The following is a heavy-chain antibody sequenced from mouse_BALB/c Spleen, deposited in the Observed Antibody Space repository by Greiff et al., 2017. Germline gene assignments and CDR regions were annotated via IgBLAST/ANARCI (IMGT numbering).Heavy chain of an antibody. V-gene: IGHV5-17*02. CDR3: ARDDYGRRGYFDY. D-gene: IGHD2-4*01. CDR2: ISSGSSTI. J-gene: IGHJ2*01. CDR1: GFTFSSFG. Sequence: DVKLVESGGGLVQPGGSRKLSCAASGFTFSSFGMHWVRQAPEKGLEWVAYISSGSSTIYYADTVKGRFTISRDNPKNTLFLQMTSLRSEDTAMYYCARDDYGRRGYFDYWGQGTTLTVSS.